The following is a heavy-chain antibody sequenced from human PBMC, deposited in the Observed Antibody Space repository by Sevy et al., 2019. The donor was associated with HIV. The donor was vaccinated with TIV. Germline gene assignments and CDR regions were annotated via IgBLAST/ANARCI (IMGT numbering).Heavy chain of an antibody. CDR2: ISYSGNT. CDR3: ARSNPYYDFWSGYMTSGYFDF. Sequence: SETLSLTCIVSGDSISSSSYYWGWIRQSPGKGLEWIASISYSGNTYYNPSLKCRTTMSIDTSKNQFFLTLNSVTAPDATVYYCARSNPYYDFWSGYMTSGYFDFWGPGTLVTVSS. V-gene: IGHV4-39*01. CDR1: GDSISSSSYY. J-gene: IGHJ4*02. D-gene: IGHD3-3*01.